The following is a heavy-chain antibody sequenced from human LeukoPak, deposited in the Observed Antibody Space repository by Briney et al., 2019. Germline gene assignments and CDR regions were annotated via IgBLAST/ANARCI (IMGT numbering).Heavy chain of an antibody. J-gene: IGHJ5*02. D-gene: IGHD6-6*01. V-gene: IGHV1-69*04. CDR3: ARSRPYSSSSCAWFDP. Sequence: SVKVSCKASGGTFSSYAISWVRQAPGQGLEWMGRIIPIFGIANYAQKFQGRVTITADKSTSTAYMELSSLGSEDTAVYYCARSRPYSSSSCAWFDPWGQGTLVTVSS. CDR1: GGTFSSYA. CDR2: IIPIFGIA.